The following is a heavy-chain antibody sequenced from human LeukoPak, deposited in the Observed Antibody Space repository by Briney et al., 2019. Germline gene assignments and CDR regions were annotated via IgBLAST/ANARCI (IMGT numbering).Heavy chain of an antibody. CDR3: ARGPYGSGSLY. Sequence: GESLKISCAASGFTFSSYAMSWVRQAPGKGLEWVSAISGSGGSTYYADSVKGRFTISRDNSKNTLYLQMNSLRAEDTAVYYCARGPYGSGSLYWGQGTLVTVSS. CDR2: ISGSGGST. V-gene: IGHV3-23*01. J-gene: IGHJ4*02. CDR1: GFTFSSYA. D-gene: IGHD3-10*01.